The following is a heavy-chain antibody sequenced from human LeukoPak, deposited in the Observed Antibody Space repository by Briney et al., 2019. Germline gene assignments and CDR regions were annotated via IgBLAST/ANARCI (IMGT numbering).Heavy chain of an antibody. V-gene: IGHV3-30-3*01. CDR1: GFTFSAYA. CDR2: ISYDGNIK. J-gene: IGHJ4*02. D-gene: IGHD4/OR15-4a*01. Sequence: PGMSLRLSCAASGFTFSAYAMHWVRQAPGKGLEWVAIISYDGNIKYQADSVKGRFTISRDDSKNTLYLQMNSLRAEDTAVYYCARGRSANSRVYYFDYWGQGTLVTVSS. CDR3: ARGRSANSRVYYFDY.